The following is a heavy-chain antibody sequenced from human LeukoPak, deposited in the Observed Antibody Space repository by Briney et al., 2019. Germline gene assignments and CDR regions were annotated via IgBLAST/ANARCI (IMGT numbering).Heavy chain of an antibody. Sequence: PSETLSLTCTVSDGSISSSSYYWSWIRQPAGKGLEWIGRIYTSGITNYNPSLKSRVTMSVDTSKNQCTLKLSSVTAADTAVYYCARVGDYALKDWGQGTLVTVSS. CDR2: IYTSGIT. CDR3: ARVGDYALKD. D-gene: IGHD3-16*01. J-gene: IGHJ4*02. V-gene: IGHV4-61*02. CDR1: DGSISSSSYY.